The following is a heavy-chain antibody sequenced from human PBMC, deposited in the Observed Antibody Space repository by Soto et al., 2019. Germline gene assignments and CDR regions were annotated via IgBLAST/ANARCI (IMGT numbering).Heavy chain of an antibody. CDR2: ISYDGSNK. CDR3: AKDRWGNGPTY. J-gene: IGHJ4*02. V-gene: IGHV3-30*18. CDR1: GFTFSSYG. Sequence: QAQLVESGGGVVQPGRSLRLSCVASGFTFSSYGMHWVRQAPGKGLEWVAVISYDGSNKYYADSVKGRFTISRDNSKNTLYLQMNSLRAEDTAVYYCAKDRWGNGPTYWGQGTLVTVSS. D-gene: IGHD3-16*01.